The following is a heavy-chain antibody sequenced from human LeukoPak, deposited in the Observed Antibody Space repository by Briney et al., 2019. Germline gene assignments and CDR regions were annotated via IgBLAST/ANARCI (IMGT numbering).Heavy chain of an antibody. CDR2: ISYDGSNK. Sequence: GSLRLSCAASGFTFSSYAMHWVRQAPGKGLEWVAVISYDGSNKYYADSVKGRFTISRDNSKNTLYLQMNSLRAEDTAVYYCARGYSQRSYYFDYWGQGTLVTVSS. J-gene: IGHJ4*02. V-gene: IGHV3-30-3*01. CDR3: ARGYSQRSYYFDY. D-gene: IGHD5-18*01. CDR1: GFTFSSYA.